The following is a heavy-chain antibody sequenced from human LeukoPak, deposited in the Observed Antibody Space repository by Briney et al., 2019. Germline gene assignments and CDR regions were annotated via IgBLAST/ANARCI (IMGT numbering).Heavy chain of an antibody. V-gene: IGHV3-30*18. CDR3: AKKDY. CDR1: GLTFSSYG. CDR2: ISYDGSNK. Sequence: PGGSLRLSCAASGLTFSSYGMHWVRQAPGKGLEWVAVISYDGSNKYYADSVKGRFTISRDNSKNTLYLQMNSLRAEDTAVYYCAKKDYWGQGTLVTVSS. J-gene: IGHJ4*02.